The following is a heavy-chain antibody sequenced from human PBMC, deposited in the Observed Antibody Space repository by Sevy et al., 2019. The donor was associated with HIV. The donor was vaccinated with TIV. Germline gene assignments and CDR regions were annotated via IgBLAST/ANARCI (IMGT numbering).Heavy chain of an antibody. CDR3: ARRNDFDI. CDR2: VYYTGGT. CDR1: GGSINSDH. J-gene: IGHJ3*02. Sequence: SETLSLTCTVSGGSINSDHWNWIRQPPGKGLEWIGYVYYTGGTNYNPSLKNRVTISVDRTKNQFSLKLTFVTAAETAVYYCARRNDFDIWGQGTMVTVSS. V-gene: IGHV4-59*08.